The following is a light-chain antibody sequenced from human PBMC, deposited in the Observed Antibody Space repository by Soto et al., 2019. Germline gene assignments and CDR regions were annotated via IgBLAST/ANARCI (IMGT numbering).Light chain of an antibody. Sequence: DIVMTQSPDSLAVSLGERATINCKSSQSVLYSSNNKNYLAWYQQKPGQPPKLLIYWASTRESGVPDRFSGSGSGTEFTLTISSLQAEDGAVYYCQQYYSTPLTFGGGTKVEIQ. V-gene: IGKV4-1*01. CDR1: QSVLYSSNNKNY. CDR3: QQYYSTPLT. CDR2: WAS. J-gene: IGKJ4*01.